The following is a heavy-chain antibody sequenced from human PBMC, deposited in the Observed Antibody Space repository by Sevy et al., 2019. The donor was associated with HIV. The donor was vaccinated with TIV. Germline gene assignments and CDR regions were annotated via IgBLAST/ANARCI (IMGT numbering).Heavy chain of an antibody. J-gene: IGHJ6*02. CDR1: GFNFRSYD. V-gene: IGHV1-8*02. D-gene: IGHD6-19*01. CDR2: MNTNTGNT. Sequence: ASVKVSCEASGFNFRSYDIYWVRQAPGQELEWMGWMNTNTGNTGFAQKFQGRVTMTRNSSISTAYMELSKLRSEDTAVYYCARVSGWHLRYGLDVWGQGTTVTVSS. CDR3: ARVSGWHLRYGLDV.